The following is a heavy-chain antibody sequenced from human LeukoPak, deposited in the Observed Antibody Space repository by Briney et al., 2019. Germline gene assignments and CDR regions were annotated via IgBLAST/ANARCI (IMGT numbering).Heavy chain of an antibody. V-gene: IGHV4-4*02. CDR1: GGSISSTNR. Sequence: SGTLSLTCAVSGGSISSTNRWSWVRQPPGKGLEWIGEIYHSGSTNYNPSLKSRVIISVDKSKNQFSLKLSSVTAADTAVYYCTGNGYYSLEYWGQGTLVTVSS. CDR2: IYHSGST. J-gene: IGHJ4*02. CDR3: TGNGYYSLEY. D-gene: IGHD3-3*01.